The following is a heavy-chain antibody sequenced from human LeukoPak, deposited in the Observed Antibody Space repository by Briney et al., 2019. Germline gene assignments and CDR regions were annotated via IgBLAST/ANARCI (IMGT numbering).Heavy chain of an antibody. CDR3: ARDLLGAWAY. J-gene: IGHJ4*02. V-gene: IGHV3-7*01. CDR1: GFTFSRYW. Sequence: PGGSLRLSCAGSGFTFSRYWMSWVRQAPGKGLEWVTNIKQDGSETSYLDSVRGRFTVSRDNTKNSVYLQMNSLRAEDTAVYYCARDLLGAWAYWGPGTLVTVSS. CDR2: IKQDGSET. D-gene: IGHD1-26*01.